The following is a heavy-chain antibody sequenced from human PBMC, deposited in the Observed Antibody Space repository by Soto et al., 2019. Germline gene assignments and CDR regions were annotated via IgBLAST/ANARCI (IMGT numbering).Heavy chain of an antibody. J-gene: IGHJ6*03. CDR3: AGKGYSGYDLFGVAYYYYYYMDV. Sequence: PSETLSLTCTVSGGSISSYFWSWIRQPPGKGLEWIGYIYYSGSTNYNPSLKSRVTISVDTSKNQFSLRLSSVTAADTAVYYCAGKGYSGYDLFGVAYYYYYYMDVWGKGTTVTVSS. V-gene: IGHV4-59*01. CDR1: GGSISSYF. D-gene: IGHD5-12*01. CDR2: IYYSGST.